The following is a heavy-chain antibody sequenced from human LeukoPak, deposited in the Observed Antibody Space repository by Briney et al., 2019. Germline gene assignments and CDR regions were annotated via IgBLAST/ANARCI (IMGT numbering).Heavy chain of an antibody. CDR2: IRSQSDGGTA. Sequence: GGSLRLSCAVSRFTFSDAWMAWVRQAPGKGLEHVGRIRSQSDGGTADYAAPVKDRFTISRDDSNNMVYLYMNNLKIEVTAMYYCTTGYGTIDFWGQGTLVAVSS. J-gene: IGHJ4*02. CDR3: TTGYGTIDF. D-gene: IGHD2-8*01. V-gene: IGHV3-15*01. CDR1: RFTFSDAW.